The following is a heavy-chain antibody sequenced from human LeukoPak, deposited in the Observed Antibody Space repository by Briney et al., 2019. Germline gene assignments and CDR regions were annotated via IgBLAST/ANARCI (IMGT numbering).Heavy chain of an antibody. CDR1: EFTFSSYG. V-gene: IGHV3-30*18. Sequence: TSLRLSCAASEFTFSSYGIHWVRQAPGKGLEWVALMSYDGSETYYANSVKGRFTISRDNSKNTLYLHMNTLRPEDTAMYYCAKGKPRSGYYSVGITIDDFDYWGRGTLVTVSS. J-gene: IGHJ4*02. CDR2: MSYDGSET. CDR3: AKGKPRSGYYSVGITIDDFDY. D-gene: IGHD5-12*01.